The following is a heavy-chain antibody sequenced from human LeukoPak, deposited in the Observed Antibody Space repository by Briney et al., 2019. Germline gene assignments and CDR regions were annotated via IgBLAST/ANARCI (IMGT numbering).Heavy chain of an antibody. CDR3: ARDSTAATIYYFDY. D-gene: IGHD5-24*01. CDR1: GGSISSYY. Sequence: SETLSLTCTVSGGSISSYYWSWIRQPPGKGLEWIGYIYYSGSTYYNPSLKSRVTISVDTSKNQFSLKLSSVTAADTAVYYCARDSTAATIYYFDYWGQGTLVTVSS. CDR2: IYYSGST. J-gene: IGHJ4*02. V-gene: IGHV4-59*12.